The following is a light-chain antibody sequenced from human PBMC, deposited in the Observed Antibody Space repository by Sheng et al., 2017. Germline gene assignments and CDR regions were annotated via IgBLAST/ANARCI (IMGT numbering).Light chain of an antibody. CDR2: AAS. CDR3: QQYDNVRFI. CDR1: QDITNS. Sequence: IQMTQSPSSLSASVGDRVTITCRASQDITNSLVWYQQKPGKAPKLLLYAASRLESGVPSRFSGSGSGADYTLTISNLQPEDFATYYCQQYDNVRFIFGPGTKVDIK. J-gene: IGKJ3*01. V-gene: IGKV1-NL1*01.